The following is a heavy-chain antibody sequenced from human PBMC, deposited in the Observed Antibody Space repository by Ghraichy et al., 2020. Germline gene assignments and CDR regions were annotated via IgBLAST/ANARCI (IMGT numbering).Heavy chain of an antibody. V-gene: IGHV4-34*01. CDR1: GGSFSGYY. CDR2: INHSGST. CDR3: ASHPSHDYGDYGTDY. D-gene: IGHD4-17*01. Sequence: SETLSLTCAVYGGSFSGYYWSWIRQPPGKGLEWIGEINHSGSTNYNPSLKSRVTISVDTSKNQFSLKLSSVTAADTAVYYCASHPSHDYGDYGTDYWGQGTLVTVSS. J-gene: IGHJ4*02.